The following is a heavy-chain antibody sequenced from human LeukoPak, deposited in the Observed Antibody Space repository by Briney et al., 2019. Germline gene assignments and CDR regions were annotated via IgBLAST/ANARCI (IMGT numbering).Heavy chain of an antibody. V-gene: IGHV3-21*01. J-gene: IGHJ4*02. D-gene: IGHD3-9*01. CDR3: ARDPLRYLRVGHYDY. CDR2: IDYDSSHI. Sequence: PGGSLRLSCAASGFTFSNSDMNWVRQVPGKGLEWVSSIDYDSSHIYYAASVRGRFTISRDNARNSVYLQMNSLRVEDTAVYYCARDPLRYLRVGHYDYWVQGTLVAVSS. CDR1: GFTFSNSD.